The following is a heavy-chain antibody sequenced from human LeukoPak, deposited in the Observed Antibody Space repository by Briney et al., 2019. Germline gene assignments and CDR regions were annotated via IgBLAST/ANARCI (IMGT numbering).Heavy chain of an antibody. Sequence: GGSLRLSCAASGFTFTNYAMTWVRQSPGKGLEWVSAVSSSGGNTYYAESVRGRFTISRDNSKNTVSLHMNSLRAEDTAVYYCAKAHDDYYFDYWGRGTRVTVSS. CDR1: GFTFTNYA. V-gene: IGHV3-23*01. CDR2: VSSSGGNT. CDR3: AKAHDDYYFDY. D-gene: IGHD4-17*01. J-gene: IGHJ4*02.